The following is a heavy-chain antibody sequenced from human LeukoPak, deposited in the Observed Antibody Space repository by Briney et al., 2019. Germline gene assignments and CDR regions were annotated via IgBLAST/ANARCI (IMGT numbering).Heavy chain of an antibody. CDR3: ASESSSWRAGFDP. Sequence: SETLSLTCTVSGGSISSGGYYWSWIRQHPGKGLEWIGYIYYSGSTYYNPSLKSRVTISVDTSKNQFSLKLSSVTAADTAVYYCASESSSWRAGFDPWGQGTLVTVSS. D-gene: IGHD6-13*01. CDR2: IYYSGST. J-gene: IGHJ5*02. CDR1: GGSISSGGYY. V-gene: IGHV4-31*03.